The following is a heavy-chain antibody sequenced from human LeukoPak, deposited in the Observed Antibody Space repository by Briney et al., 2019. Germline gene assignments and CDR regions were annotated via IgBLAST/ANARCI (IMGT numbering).Heavy chain of an antibody. CDR3: ARHREGPTYYFDY. V-gene: IGHV4-34*01. J-gene: IGHJ4*02. Sequence: PSETLSLTCAVYGGSFSGYYWSWIRQPPGKGLEWIGEINHSGSTNYNPSLKSRVTISVDTSKNQFSLKLSSVTAADTAVYYCARHREGPTYYFDYWGQGTLVNVSS. CDR2: INHSGST. CDR1: GGSFSGYY. D-gene: IGHD1-26*01.